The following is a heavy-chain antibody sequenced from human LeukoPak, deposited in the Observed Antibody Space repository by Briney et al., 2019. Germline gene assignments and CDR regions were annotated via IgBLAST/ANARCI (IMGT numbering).Heavy chain of an antibody. D-gene: IGHD3-10*01. CDR3: ARHVSGIYGSRGDLDH. J-gene: IGHJ4*02. V-gene: IGHV4-59*08. CDR2: IHSNGGT. Sequence: SEPLSLTCSVSGGSINNFYWSWIRQPPGMSLEWIGYIHSNGGTNYNPSLKSRITMLVDTSKNQFSLKLNSVTAADTAVYYCARHVSGIYGSRGDLDHWGPGTLVTVSS. CDR1: GGSINNFY.